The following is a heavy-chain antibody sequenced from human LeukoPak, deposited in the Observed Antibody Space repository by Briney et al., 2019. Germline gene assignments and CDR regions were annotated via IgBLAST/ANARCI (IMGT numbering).Heavy chain of an antibody. CDR1: GFTFSDYY. J-gene: IGHJ5*02. Sequence: PGGSLRLSCAASGFTFSDYYMSWIRQAPGKGLEWIGEINHSGSTNYNPPLKSRVTISVDTSKNQFSLKLSSVTAADTAVYYCARTSYSGNPPLNWFDPWGQGTLVTVSS. D-gene: IGHD5-12*01. CDR2: INHSGST. CDR3: ARTSYSGNPPLNWFDP. V-gene: IGHV4-34*08.